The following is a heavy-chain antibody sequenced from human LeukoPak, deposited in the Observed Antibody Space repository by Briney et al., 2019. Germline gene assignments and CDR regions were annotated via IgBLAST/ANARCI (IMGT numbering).Heavy chain of an antibody. J-gene: IGHJ4*02. CDR3: ARWGYFDNSGYFVAEY. D-gene: IGHD3-22*01. V-gene: IGHV4-59*01. CDR2: IHYSGNT. Sequence: SETLSLTCLVSGGSISRYYWTWIRQPPGERLEWIGWIHYSGNTAYNPSLESRVTMSVDTSKNHVSLRMTSVIAADTATYYCARWGYFDNSGYFVAEYWGQGALVTVSS. CDR1: GGSISRYY.